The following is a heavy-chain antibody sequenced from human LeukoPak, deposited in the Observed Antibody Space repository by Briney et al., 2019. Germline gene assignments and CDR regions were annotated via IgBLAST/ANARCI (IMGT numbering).Heavy chain of an antibody. CDR3: ARAYCSSTSCYTIPDY. V-gene: IGHV1-18*01. Sequence: GASVKVSCKASGYTYTSYGISWVRQAPGQGLEWMGWISAYNGNTNYAQKLQGRVTMTTDTSTSTAYMELRSLRSDDTAVYYCARAYCSSTSCYTIPDYWGQGTLVIVSS. J-gene: IGHJ4*02. D-gene: IGHD2-2*02. CDR1: GYTYTSYG. CDR2: ISAYNGNT.